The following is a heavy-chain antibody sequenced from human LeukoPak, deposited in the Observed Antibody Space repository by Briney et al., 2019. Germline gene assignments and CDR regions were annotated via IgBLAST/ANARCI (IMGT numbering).Heavy chain of an antibody. Sequence: GGSLRLSCAASGFTFSSYAMSWVRQAPGKGLEWVSAISGSGDSTYYADSVKGRFTISRDNSKNTLYLQMNSLRAEDTAVYYCARDRDSGSYYDAFDIWGQGTMVTVSS. CDR1: GFTFSSYA. V-gene: IGHV3-23*01. J-gene: IGHJ3*02. D-gene: IGHD1-26*01. CDR3: ARDRDSGSYYDAFDI. CDR2: ISGSGDST.